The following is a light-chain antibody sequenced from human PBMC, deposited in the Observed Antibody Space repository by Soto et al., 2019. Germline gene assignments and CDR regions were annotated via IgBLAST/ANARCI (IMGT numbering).Light chain of an antibody. CDR2: GNT. CDR1: SSNIGAAYE. J-gene: IGLJ1*01. Sequence: QSVLTQPPSVSGAPGQRVTISCTGSSSNIGAAYEVHWYQHLPGKAPKLLIYGNTNRPSGVPDRFSGSKSGTSASLAITGLQAEDEADYYCQSYDSSLSASYVFGGGTKVTVL. CDR3: QSYDSSLSASYV. V-gene: IGLV1-40*01.